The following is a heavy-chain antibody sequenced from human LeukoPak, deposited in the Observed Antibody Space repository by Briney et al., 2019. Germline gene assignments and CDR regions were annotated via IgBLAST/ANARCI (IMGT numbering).Heavy chain of an antibody. J-gene: IGHJ5*02. CDR2: MNPNSGNT. CDR1: GYTFTSYD. V-gene: IGHV1-8*01. CDR3: ARGDPRAPANWFDP. Sequence: ASVKVSCKASGYTFTSYDINWVRQATGQGLEWMGWMNPNSGNTGYAQKFQGRVTMTRNTSISTAYMELSSLRSEDTAVYYCARGDPRAPANWFDPWGQGTLVTVSS.